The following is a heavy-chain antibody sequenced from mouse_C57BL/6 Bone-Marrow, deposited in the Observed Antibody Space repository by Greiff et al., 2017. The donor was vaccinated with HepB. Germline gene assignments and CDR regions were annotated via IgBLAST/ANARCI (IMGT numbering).Heavy chain of an antibody. D-gene: IGHD1-1*01. Sequence: QVQLKQPGAELVRPGTSVKLSCKASGYTFTSYWMHWVKQRPGQGLEWIGVIDPSDSYTNYNQKFKGKATLTVDTSSSTAYMQLSSLTSEDSAVYYCARSSSYFDYWGQGTTLTVSS. CDR2: IDPSDSYT. CDR1: GYTFTSYW. J-gene: IGHJ2*01. CDR3: ARSSSYFDY. V-gene: IGHV1-59*01.